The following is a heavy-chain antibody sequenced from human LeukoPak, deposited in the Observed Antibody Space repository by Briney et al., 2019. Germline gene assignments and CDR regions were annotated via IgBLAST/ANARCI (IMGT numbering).Heavy chain of an antibody. CDR2: INEDGSII. V-gene: IGHV3-74*01. CDR1: GFTFSSYW. Sequence: GGSLRLSCAASGFTFSSYWMHWVRQAPGKGLEWVSRINEDGSIITYADSVKGRFTISRDNARNSVHVQMNSLRAEDTAVYFCARVRPGHYFDYWGQGALVTVSS. CDR3: ARVRPGHYFDY. D-gene: IGHD6-6*01. J-gene: IGHJ4*02.